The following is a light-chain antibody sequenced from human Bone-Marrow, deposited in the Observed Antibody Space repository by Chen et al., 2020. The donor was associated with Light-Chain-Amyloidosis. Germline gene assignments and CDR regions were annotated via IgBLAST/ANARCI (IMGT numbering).Light chain of an antibody. Sequence: SYELTQPPSVSVSPGHPARITCSGDDLPTKSAYWYQQKPDQAPVLGILRETERPSGISERFSGASYGTTAKLTISGVQAEDEADYHCQSADSSGTYEVIFGGGTKLTVL. CDR3: QSADSSGTYEVI. J-gene: IGLJ2*01. V-gene: IGLV3-25*03. CDR2: RET. CDR1: DLPTKS.